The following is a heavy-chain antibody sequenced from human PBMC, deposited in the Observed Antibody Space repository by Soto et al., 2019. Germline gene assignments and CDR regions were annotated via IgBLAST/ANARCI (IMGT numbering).Heavy chain of an antibody. Sequence: ESLKVSCKVSGYSFTSYWISWVRQMPGKGLEWMGRIDPSDSYTNYSPSFQGHVTISADKSISTAYLQWSSLKASDTAMYYCARHRGGDYYYGMDVWGQGTTVTVSS. J-gene: IGHJ6*02. CDR2: IDPSDSYT. V-gene: IGHV5-10-1*01. CDR3: ARHRGGDYYYGMDV. CDR1: GYSFTSYW. D-gene: IGHD3-10*01.